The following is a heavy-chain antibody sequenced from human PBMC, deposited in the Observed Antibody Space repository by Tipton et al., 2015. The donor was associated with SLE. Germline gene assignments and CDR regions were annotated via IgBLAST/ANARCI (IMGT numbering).Heavy chain of an antibody. CDR2: ISAHNGNT. Sequence: QLVQSGAEVKKPGASVKVSCKASGYTFPNYVLNWVRQAPGQGLEWMGWISAHNGNTKLQQKFQGRVLMTTDTSTNTAFMELRGLRCDDTALYYCVRDAVGWFDTWGQGTLVTVSP. CDR3: VRDAVGWFDT. J-gene: IGHJ5*02. D-gene: IGHD2-15*01. V-gene: IGHV1-18*01. CDR1: GYTFPNYV.